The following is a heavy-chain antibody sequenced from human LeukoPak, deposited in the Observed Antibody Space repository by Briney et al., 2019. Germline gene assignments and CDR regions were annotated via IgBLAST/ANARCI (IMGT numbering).Heavy chain of an antibody. V-gene: IGHV4-39*01. J-gene: IGHJ4*02. CDR2: IYYSGST. CDR1: GGSISSSSYY. Sequence: TETLCLTCTVSGGSISSSSYYWGWIRQPPGKGLEWIGSIYYSGSTYYNPSLKSRVTISVDTSKNQFSLKLSSVTAADTAVYYCARHYYYDSSGYYFHFDYWGQGTLVTVSS. CDR3: ARHYYYDSSGYYFHFDY. D-gene: IGHD3-22*01.